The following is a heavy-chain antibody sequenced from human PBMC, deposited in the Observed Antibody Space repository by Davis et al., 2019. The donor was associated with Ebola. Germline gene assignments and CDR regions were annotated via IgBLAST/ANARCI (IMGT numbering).Heavy chain of an antibody. V-gene: IGHV4-59*01. Sequence: SETLSLTCTVSGGSMNPFYWTWIRQPPGKGLEWIGYIYYTGITNYNPSLKSRVTMSVDTSEKQFSLKLSSVTAADSAVYYCAKLRGNFADWGQGTLVTVPS. CDR2: IYYTGIT. CDR3: AKLRGNFAD. J-gene: IGHJ4*02. D-gene: IGHD1-7*01. CDR1: GGSMNPFY.